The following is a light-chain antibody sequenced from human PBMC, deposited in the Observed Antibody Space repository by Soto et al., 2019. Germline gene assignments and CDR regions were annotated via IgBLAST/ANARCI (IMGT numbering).Light chain of an antibody. CDR1: SGDVGGYNY. V-gene: IGLV2-14*01. J-gene: IGLJ1*01. CDR3: SSYTTISTYV. Sequence: QSVLTQPASLSGSPGQSITISCTGTSGDVGGYNYVSWYQQHPGKAPKLMIYDVRNRPSGVSNRFSGSKSVNTASLTISGLQAEDEADYYCSSYTTISTYVFGTGTKVTVL. CDR2: DVR.